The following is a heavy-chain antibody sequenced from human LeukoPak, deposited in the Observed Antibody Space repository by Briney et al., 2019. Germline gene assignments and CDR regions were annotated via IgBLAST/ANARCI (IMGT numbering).Heavy chain of an antibody. CDR3: AKSTDWFDP. CDR2: ISYDGSNK. J-gene: IGHJ5*02. CDR1: GFTFSSYG. Sequence: GGSLRLSCAASGFTFSSYGVHWVRQASGKGLEWVAVISYDGSNKYYADSVKGRFTISRDNSKNTLYLQMNSLRAEDTAVYYCAKSTDWFDPWGQGTLVTVSS. D-gene: IGHD2-8*02. V-gene: IGHV3-30*18.